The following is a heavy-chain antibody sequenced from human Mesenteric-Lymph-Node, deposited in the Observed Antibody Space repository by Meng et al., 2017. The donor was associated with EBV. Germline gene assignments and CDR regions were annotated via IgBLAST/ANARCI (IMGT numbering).Heavy chain of an antibody. CDR1: GESLSGYY. D-gene: IGHD4-11*01. CDR3: ARGRIDDYTKFFDY. V-gene: IGHV4-34*01. J-gene: IGHJ4*02. CDR2: INHSGST. Sequence: VQLQQWGAGLLKPSETLSLTCAVSGESLSGYYWSWIRQSPGKGLEWIGEINHSGSTNYNPSLESRLTISVDTSRNHFSLKLTSVTAADTAVYYCARGRIDDYTKFFDYWGQGTLVTVSS.